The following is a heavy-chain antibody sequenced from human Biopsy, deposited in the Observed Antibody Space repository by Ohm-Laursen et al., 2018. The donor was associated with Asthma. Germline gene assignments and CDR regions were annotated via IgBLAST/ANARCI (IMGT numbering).Heavy chain of an antibody. Sequence: SETLSLTCTVSGGSVSTGSYYWSWIRQPPGKGLEWLGYIYYTGSDNYNPSLKSRVTISVDTSENQFSLRLNSVTAADTAVYYCARGPNYHGSGRAPIGMDVWGQGTTVTVSS. CDR1: GGSVSTGSYY. CDR2: IYYTGSD. J-gene: IGHJ6*02. V-gene: IGHV4-61*01. D-gene: IGHD3-10*01. CDR3: ARGPNYHGSGRAPIGMDV.